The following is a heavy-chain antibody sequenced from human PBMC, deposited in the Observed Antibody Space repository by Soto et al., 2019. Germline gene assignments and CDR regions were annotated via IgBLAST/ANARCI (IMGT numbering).Heavy chain of an antibody. Sequence: GGSLRLSCAASGFTFSSYWMHWVRQAPGKGLVWVSRINSDGSSTSYADSVKDRFTISRDNAKNTLYLQMNSLRAEDTAVYYCAKIGSGWYAFDIWGQGTMVTVSS. CDR3: AKIGSGWYAFDI. CDR2: INSDGSST. CDR1: GFTFSSYW. D-gene: IGHD6-19*01. V-gene: IGHV3-74*01. J-gene: IGHJ3*02.